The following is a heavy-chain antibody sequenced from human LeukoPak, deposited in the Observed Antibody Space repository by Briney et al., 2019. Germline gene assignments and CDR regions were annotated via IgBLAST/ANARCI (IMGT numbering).Heavy chain of an antibody. Sequence: PSETLSLTCTVSGGSISSGGYYWSWIRQHPGKGLEWIGYIYYSGSTYYNPSLKSRVTISVDTSKNQFSLKLSSVTAADTAVYYCAREDYYGSGSYYRVDYRGQGTLVTVSS. CDR2: IYYSGST. D-gene: IGHD3-10*01. V-gene: IGHV4-31*03. CDR1: GGSISSGGYY. CDR3: AREDYYGSGSYYRVDY. J-gene: IGHJ4*02.